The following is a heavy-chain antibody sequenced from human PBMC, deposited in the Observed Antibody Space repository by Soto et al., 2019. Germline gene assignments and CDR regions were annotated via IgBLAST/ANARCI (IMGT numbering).Heavy chain of an antibody. CDR1: GYSFTSYW. V-gene: IGHV5-10-1*01. J-gene: IGHJ5*02. D-gene: IGHD5-18*01. CDR3: ARDTAIEFDP. Sequence: PGESLKISCKGSGYSFTSYWISWVRQMPGKGLEWMGSIDPSDSYTNYSPSFQGHVTISADKSISTAYLQWSSLKASDTAMYYCARDTAIEFDPWGQETLVTVSS. CDR2: IDPSDSYT.